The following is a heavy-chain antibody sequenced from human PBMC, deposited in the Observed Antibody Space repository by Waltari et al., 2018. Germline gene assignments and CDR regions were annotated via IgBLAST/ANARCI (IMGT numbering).Heavy chain of an antibody. V-gene: IGHV1-2*02. D-gene: IGHD4-17*01. J-gene: IGHJ3*02. CDR1: GYTFTGYY. CDR2: INPNRGGT. Sequence: QVQLVQSGAEVKKPGASVKVSCKASGYTFTGYYMHWVRQAPGQGLEWMGWINPNRGGTNYAQKFQGRVTMTRETSISTAYMELSRLRSDDTAVYYCAREGRDYGDTNAFDIWGQGTMVTVSS. CDR3: AREGRDYGDTNAFDI.